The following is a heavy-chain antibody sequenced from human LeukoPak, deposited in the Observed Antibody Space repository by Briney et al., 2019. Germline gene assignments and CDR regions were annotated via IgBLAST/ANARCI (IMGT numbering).Heavy chain of an antibody. D-gene: IGHD2-15*01. CDR2: ISSSGSTI. CDR1: GFTFSSYS. V-gene: IGHV3-48*04. Sequence: GGSLRLSCTASGFTFSSYSMNWVRQAPGKGLEWVSYISSSGSTIYYADSVKGRFTISRDNAKNSLYPQMNSLRAEDTAVYYYARDLSLYCSGGSCYSLNYWGQGTLVTVSS. CDR3: ARDLSLYCSGGSCYSLNY. J-gene: IGHJ4*02.